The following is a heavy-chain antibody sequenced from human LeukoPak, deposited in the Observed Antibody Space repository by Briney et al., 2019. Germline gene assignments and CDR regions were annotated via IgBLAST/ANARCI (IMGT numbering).Heavy chain of an antibody. V-gene: IGHV3-66*01. CDR3: ARGVTPDWFDP. J-gene: IGHJ5*02. Sequence: GGSLRLSCAASGFTFSIYAMTWVRQAPGKGLEWVSVIYSGGSTYYADSVKGRFTISRDNSKNTLYLQMNSLRAEDTAVYYCARGVTPDWFDPWGQGTLVTVSS. D-gene: IGHD2-21*02. CDR1: GFTFSIYA. CDR2: IYSGGST.